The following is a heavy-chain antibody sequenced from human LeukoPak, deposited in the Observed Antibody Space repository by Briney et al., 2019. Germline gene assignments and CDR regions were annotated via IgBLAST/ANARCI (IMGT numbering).Heavy chain of an antibody. D-gene: IGHD6-13*01. CDR3: ARAPSGYSSSWYLLYFDY. J-gene: IGHJ4*02. V-gene: IGHV1-69*13. Sequence: ASVKVSCKASGGTFSSYAISWVRQAPGQGLEWMGGIIPIFGTANYAQKFQGRVTITADESTSTAYMELSSLRSEDTAVYYCARAPSGYSSSWYLLYFDYWGQGTLVTVSS. CDR2: IIPIFGTA. CDR1: GGTFSSYA.